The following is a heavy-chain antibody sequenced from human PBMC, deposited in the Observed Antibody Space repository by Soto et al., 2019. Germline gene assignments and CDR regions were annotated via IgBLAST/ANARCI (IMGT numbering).Heavy chain of an antibody. D-gene: IGHD4-17*01. Sequence: SETLSLTCTVSGGSISSGDYYWSWIRQPPGKGLEWIGYIYYSGSTYYNPSLKSRVTISVDTSKNQFSLKLSSVTAADTAVYYWASPGSHYGGNSEGNYYGMDVWGQGTTVTVSS. V-gene: IGHV4-30-4*01. CDR1: GGSISSGDYY. CDR3: ASPGSHYGGNSEGNYYGMDV. CDR2: IYYSGST. J-gene: IGHJ6*02.